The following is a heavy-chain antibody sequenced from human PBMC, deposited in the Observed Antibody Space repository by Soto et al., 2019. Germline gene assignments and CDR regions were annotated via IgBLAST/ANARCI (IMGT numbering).Heavy chain of an antibody. J-gene: IGHJ4*02. Sequence: PGGSLRLSCAASGFTFSSYAMSWVRQAPGKGLEWVSAISGSGGSTYYADSVKGRFTISRDNSKNTLYLQMNSLRAEDTAVYYCAKDGEWFGEFPPDYWGQGTLVTVSS. CDR2: ISGSGGST. V-gene: IGHV3-23*01. CDR3: AKDGEWFGEFPPDY. CDR1: GFTFSSYA. D-gene: IGHD3-10*01.